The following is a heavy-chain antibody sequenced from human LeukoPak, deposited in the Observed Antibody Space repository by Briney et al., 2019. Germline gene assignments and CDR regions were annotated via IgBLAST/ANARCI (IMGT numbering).Heavy chain of an antibody. CDR3: TKKGAQDWYFDL. D-gene: IGHD3-16*01. V-gene: IGHV3-7*05. Sequence: GGSLTLSCAASGFTFRNYWMTWVRQAPGKGLEWVANIKEDGCEKYYVDSVKGRFTISRDNAKNLLYLQLNSLRVEDTAVYYCTKKGAQDWYFDLWGRGTLVTVSS. J-gene: IGHJ2*01. CDR1: GFTFRNYW. CDR2: IKEDGCEK.